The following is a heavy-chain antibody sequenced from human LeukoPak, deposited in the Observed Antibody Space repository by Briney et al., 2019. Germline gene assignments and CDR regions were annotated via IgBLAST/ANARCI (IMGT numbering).Heavy chain of an antibody. J-gene: IGHJ4*02. CDR3: ARHERQTIFIAAAGSFDY. Sequence: PGGSLRLSCAASGFTFSSYAMSWVRQAPGKGLEWVSAISGSGGSTYYADSVKGRFTISRDNSKNTLYLQMNSLRAEDTAVYYCARHERQTIFIAAAGSFDYWGQGTLVTVSS. CDR2: ISGSGGST. V-gene: IGHV3-23*01. D-gene: IGHD6-13*01. CDR1: GFTFSSYA.